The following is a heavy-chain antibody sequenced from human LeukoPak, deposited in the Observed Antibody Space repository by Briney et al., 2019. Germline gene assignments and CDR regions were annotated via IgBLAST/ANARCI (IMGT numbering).Heavy chain of an antibody. Sequence: SGTLSLTCAVSGYSISSGYYWGWIRQPSGKGLEWIGSIYHSGSTYYNPSLKSRVTISVDTSKNQFSLKLSSVTAADTAVYYCARDKFGGSSWSGESLDYWGQGTLVTVSS. CDR2: IYHSGST. CDR3: ARDKFGGSSWSGESLDY. D-gene: IGHD6-13*01. CDR1: GYSISSGYY. V-gene: IGHV4-38-2*02. J-gene: IGHJ4*02.